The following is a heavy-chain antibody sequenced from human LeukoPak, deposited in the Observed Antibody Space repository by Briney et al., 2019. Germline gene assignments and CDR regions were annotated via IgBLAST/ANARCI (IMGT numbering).Heavy chain of an antibody. V-gene: IGHV3-23*01. CDR1: GFTFSDYA. Sequence: GGSLRLSCAASGFTFSDYAMTWVRQASGKGLEWVATISGSGVMTYYADSVKGRFTVSGDNSKNTLYLQMSSLTAADTAVYYCAKDRSIGTYYTFDHWGQGTLVTVSA. CDR3: AKDRSIGTYYTFDH. J-gene: IGHJ4*02. CDR2: ISGSGVMT. D-gene: IGHD1-26*01.